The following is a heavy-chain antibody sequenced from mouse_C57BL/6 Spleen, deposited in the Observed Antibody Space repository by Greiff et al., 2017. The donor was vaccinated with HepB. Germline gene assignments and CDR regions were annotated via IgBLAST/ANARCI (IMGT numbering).Heavy chain of an antibody. Sequence: QVQLQQPGAELVRPGSSVKLSCKASGYTFTSYWMHWVKQRPIQGLEWIGNIDPSDSETHYNQKFKDKATLTVDKSSSTAYMQLSSLTSEDSAVYYCARNTGPFYAMDYWGQGTSVTVSS. J-gene: IGHJ4*01. D-gene: IGHD4-1*01. CDR1: GYTFTSYW. V-gene: IGHV1-52*01. CDR3: ARNTGPFYAMDY. CDR2: IDPSDSET.